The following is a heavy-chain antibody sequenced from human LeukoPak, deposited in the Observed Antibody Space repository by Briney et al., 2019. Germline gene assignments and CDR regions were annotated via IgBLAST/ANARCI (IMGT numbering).Heavy chain of an antibody. Sequence: GGSLRLSCAASGFTFSDYNMHWVRQAPGKGLEWVAIIWHDGSNKYYADSVKGRFTISRDNSKNTLYLQMNSLRAEDTAVYYCARDYCTSTSCNDYWGQGTLVTVSS. CDR2: IWHDGSNK. J-gene: IGHJ4*02. CDR3: ARDYCTSTSCNDY. CDR1: GFTFSDYN. V-gene: IGHV3-33*08. D-gene: IGHD2-2*01.